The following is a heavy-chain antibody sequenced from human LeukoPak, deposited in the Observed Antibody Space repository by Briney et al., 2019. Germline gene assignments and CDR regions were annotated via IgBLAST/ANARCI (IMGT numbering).Heavy chain of an antibody. Sequence: GGSLRLSCAASGFTFSSYAMHWVRQAPGKGLEWVAVISYDGSNKYYADSVKGRFTISRDNSKNTLYLQMNSLRAEDTAVYYCARDPYYDFWSGYPDYWGQGTLVTVSS. J-gene: IGHJ4*02. CDR1: GFTFSSYA. V-gene: IGHV3-30*04. D-gene: IGHD3-3*01. CDR2: ISYDGSNK. CDR3: ARDPYYDFWSGYPDY.